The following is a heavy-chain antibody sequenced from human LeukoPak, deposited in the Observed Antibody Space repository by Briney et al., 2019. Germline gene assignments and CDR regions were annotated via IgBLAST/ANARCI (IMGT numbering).Heavy chain of an antibody. J-gene: IGHJ4*02. CDR3: ARGPSRYFDWYIGGSYFDY. CDR2: INHSGST. Sequence: PSETLSPTCAVYGGSFSGYYWSWIRQPPGKGLEWIGEINHSGSTNYNPSLKSRVTISVDTSKNQFSLKLSSVTAADTAVYYCARGPSRYFDWYIGGSYFDYWGQGTLVTVSS. D-gene: IGHD3-9*01. V-gene: IGHV4-34*01. CDR1: GGSFSGYY.